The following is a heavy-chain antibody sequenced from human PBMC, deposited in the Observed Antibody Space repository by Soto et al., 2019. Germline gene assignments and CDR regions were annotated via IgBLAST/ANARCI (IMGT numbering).Heavy chain of an antibody. Sequence: TSETLSLTCTVSGGSISSYNYYWGWIRQPPGKGLEWIGSISYGGSTYYNPSLKSRVTISVDTSNNHFSLKLGSVTAADTAVYYCAKTLSNNQTPNWFDPWGQGTLVTV. CDR1: GGSISSYNYY. CDR3: AKTLSNNQTPNWFDP. J-gene: IGHJ5*02. D-gene: IGHD1-1*01. CDR2: ISYGGST. V-gene: IGHV4-39*02.